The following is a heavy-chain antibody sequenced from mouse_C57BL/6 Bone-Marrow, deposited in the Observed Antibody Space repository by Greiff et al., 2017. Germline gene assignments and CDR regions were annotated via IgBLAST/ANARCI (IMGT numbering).Heavy chain of an antibody. D-gene: IGHD2-2*01. CDR3: ARGGVTSGY. Sequence: VQLQQSGPELVQPGASVKISCKASGYAFSSSWLNWVKQRPGKGLEWIGRIYPGDGDTNYNGKLKGKATLTADKSSSTAYMQLSSLTSEDSAVYFCARGGVTSGYWGQGTTLTVSS. J-gene: IGHJ2*01. V-gene: IGHV1-82*01. CDR2: IYPGDGDT. CDR1: GYAFSSSW.